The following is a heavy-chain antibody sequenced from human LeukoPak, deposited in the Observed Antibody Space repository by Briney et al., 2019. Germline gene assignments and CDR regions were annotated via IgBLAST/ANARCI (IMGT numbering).Heavy chain of an antibody. Sequence: SETLSLTCAVYGGSFSGYYWSWIRQPPGKRLEWIGEINHSGSTNYNPSLKSRGTISVDTSKNQSSLKLSSVTAADTAVYYCARGPRRYGSGSYYNYWGQGTLVTVSS. CDR1: GGSFSGYY. J-gene: IGHJ4*02. CDR2: INHSGST. D-gene: IGHD3-10*01. V-gene: IGHV4-34*01. CDR3: ARGPRRYGSGSYYNY.